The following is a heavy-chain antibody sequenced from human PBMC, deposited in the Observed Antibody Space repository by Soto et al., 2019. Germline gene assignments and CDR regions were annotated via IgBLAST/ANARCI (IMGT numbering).Heavy chain of an antibody. Sequence: PSETLSLTCTVSGGSISSGDYYWSWIRQPPGKGLEWIGYIYYSGSTNYNPSLKSRVTISVDTPKNQFSLKLSSVTAADTAVYYCARDAVVVVAATHYYYGMDVWGQGTTVTVSS. CDR2: IYYSGST. CDR1: GGSISSGDYY. V-gene: IGHV4-61*08. CDR3: ARDAVVVVAATHYYYGMDV. D-gene: IGHD2-15*01. J-gene: IGHJ6*02.